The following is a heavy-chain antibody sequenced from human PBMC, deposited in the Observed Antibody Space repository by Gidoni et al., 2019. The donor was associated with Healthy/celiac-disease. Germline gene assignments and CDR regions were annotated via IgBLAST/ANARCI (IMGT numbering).Heavy chain of an antibody. Sequence: QVQLQESGPGLVKPSETLPLTCTVSGGSISSSFWSWIRQPPGKGLEWIGYIYYSGSTNYNPSLKSRVTISVDTSKDQFSLKLSSVTAADTAVYYCARGDDSSGYYYDYWGQGTLVTVSS. V-gene: IGHV4-59*01. J-gene: IGHJ4*02. D-gene: IGHD3-22*01. CDR1: GGSISSSF. CDR2: IYYSGST. CDR3: ARGDDSSGYYYDY.